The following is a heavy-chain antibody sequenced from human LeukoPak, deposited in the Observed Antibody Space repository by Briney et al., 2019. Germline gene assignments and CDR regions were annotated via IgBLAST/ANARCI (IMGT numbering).Heavy chain of an antibody. J-gene: IGHJ5*02. V-gene: IGHV4-59*01. D-gene: IGHD3-10*01. CDR2: IYYSGST. Sequence: SETLSLTCTVSGGSISTYYWSWIRQPPGKGLEWIGYIYYSGSTNYNPSLKSRVTISVDTSKNQFSLNLRSVTAADTAVYYCARGAGGSGTYYNRGLDPWGQGTLVTVSS. CDR1: GGSISTYY. CDR3: ARGAGGSGTYYNRGLDP.